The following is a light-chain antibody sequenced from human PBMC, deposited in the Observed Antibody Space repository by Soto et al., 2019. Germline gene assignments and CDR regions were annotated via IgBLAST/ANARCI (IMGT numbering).Light chain of an antibody. CDR2: GAS. J-gene: IGKJ1*01. CDR1: QSVSSN. V-gene: IGKV3-15*01. Sequence: EIVMTQSPATLSVSPGERATLSCRASQSVSSNLAWYQQKPGQAPRPLIYGASTRATGIPARFSGSGSGTEFTLAISSLQSEDFAVYYCQQYNNWPPRTFGHGTKVEI. CDR3: QQYNNWPPRT.